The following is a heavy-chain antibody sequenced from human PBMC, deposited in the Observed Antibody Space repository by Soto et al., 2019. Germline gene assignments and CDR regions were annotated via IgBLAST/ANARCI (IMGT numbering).Heavy chain of an antibody. J-gene: IGHJ6*02. CDR1: GDSVSSITSV. CDR2: TYYRTQWYS. V-gene: IGHV6-1*01. CDR3: VRNTGHNLLAV. Sequence: SQTLSLTCAISGDSVSSITSVWNWIRQSPSRGLEWLGRTYYRTQWYSDYALSVTGRAAINPDTSKNQFSLRLNSVTPEYTAVYYCVRNTGHNLLAVWGQGTTVTVSS.